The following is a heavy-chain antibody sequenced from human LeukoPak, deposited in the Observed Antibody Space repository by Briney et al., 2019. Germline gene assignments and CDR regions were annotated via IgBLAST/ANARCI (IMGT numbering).Heavy chain of an antibody. V-gene: IGHV3-48*01. Sequence: GGSLRLSCAASGFTFSSYSMTWVRQAPGKGLEWVSYISSGSGTIYYADSVEGRFTISRDNSKNTLYLQMNSLRAEDTAVYYCARDYEEATENYFDYWGQGTLVTVSS. D-gene: IGHD3-16*01. CDR2: ISSGSGTI. CDR3: ARDYEEATENYFDY. CDR1: GFTFSSYS. J-gene: IGHJ4*02.